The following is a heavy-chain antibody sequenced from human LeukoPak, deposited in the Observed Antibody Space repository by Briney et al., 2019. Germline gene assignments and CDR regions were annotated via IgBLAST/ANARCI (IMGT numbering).Heavy chain of an antibody. Sequence: GGSLRLSCAASGFTVSSNYMSWVRQAPGKGLEWVSVIYSGGSTYYADSVKGRFTISRDNSKNTLYLQMNSLRAEDTAVCYCARNPGPTDPLLDPYYGMDVWGQGTTVTVSS. CDR3: ARNPGPTDPLLDPYYGMDV. J-gene: IGHJ6*02. D-gene: IGHD1-26*01. CDR1: GFTVSSNY. V-gene: IGHV3-53*05. CDR2: IYSGGST.